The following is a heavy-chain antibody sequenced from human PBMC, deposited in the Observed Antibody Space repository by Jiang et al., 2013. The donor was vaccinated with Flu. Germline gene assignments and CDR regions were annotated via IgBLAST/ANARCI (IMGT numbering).Heavy chain of an antibody. CDR2: IYYSGST. CDR3: ARVGHSSGPPNWFDP. CDR1: GGSISSYY. V-gene: IGHV4-59*01. Sequence: GLVKPSETLSLTCTVSGGSISSYYWSWIRQPPGKGLEWIGYIYYSGSTDYNPSLKSRVTISVDTSKNQFSLKLSSVTAADTAVYYCARVGHSSGPPNWFDPWGQGTLVTVSS. D-gene: IGHD3-22*01. J-gene: IGHJ5*02.